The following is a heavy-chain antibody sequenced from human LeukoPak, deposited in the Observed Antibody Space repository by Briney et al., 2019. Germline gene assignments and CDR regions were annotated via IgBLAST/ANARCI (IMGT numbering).Heavy chain of an antibody. D-gene: IGHD6-19*01. V-gene: IGHV3-23*01. CDR1: GGSISSYY. CDR2: ISGSGGST. CDR3: ANWDESYSSGWYDY. Sequence: ETLSLTCTVSGGSISSYYWSWVRQAPGKGLEWVSAISGSGGSTSYADSVKGRFTISRDHSKNTLYLQMNSLRAEDTAVYYCANWDESYSSGWYDYWGQGTLVTVSS. J-gene: IGHJ4*02.